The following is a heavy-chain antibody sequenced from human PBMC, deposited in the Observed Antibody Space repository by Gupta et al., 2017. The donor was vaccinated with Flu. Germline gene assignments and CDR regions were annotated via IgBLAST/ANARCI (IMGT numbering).Heavy chain of an antibody. CDR2: IYGGDSET. CDR1: GYSFASYW. Sequence: EVQLVQSGAEVKKPGESLKISCKGSGYSFASYWIAWVRQMPGKGLEWVGIIYGGDSETRYSPSFQGRVTISADEYISTAYLQWSSLQASDTAIYYCASIPGYSGYDYGWLDSWGQGTLVTVSS. V-gene: IGHV5-51*03. D-gene: IGHD5-12*01. CDR3: ASIPGYSGYDYGWLDS. J-gene: IGHJ5*01.